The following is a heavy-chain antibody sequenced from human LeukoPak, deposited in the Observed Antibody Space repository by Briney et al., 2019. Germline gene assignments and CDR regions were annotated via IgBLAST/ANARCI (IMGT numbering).Heavy chain of an antibody. CDR1: GFTFSSYA. J-gene: IGHJ4*02. Sequence: GGSLRLSCAASGFTFSSYAMSWVRQAPGKGLEWVSAISASGGSTYYADSVKGRFTISRDNSKNTLYLQMNSLRAEDAAVCYCARRYMATSAEDFDYWGQGTLVTVSS. CDR2: ISASGGST. CDR3: ARRYMATSAEDFDY. V-gene: IGHV3-23*01. D-gene: IGHD5-24*01.